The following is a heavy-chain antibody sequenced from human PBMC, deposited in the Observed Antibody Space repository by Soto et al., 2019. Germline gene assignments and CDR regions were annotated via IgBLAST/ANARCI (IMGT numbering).Heavy chain of an antibody. J-gene: IGHJ4*02. CDR2: IYYSGST. CDR1: GGSISSSSYY. CDR3: ARHASGWYSRFDY. V-gene: IGHV4-39*01. Sequence: QLQLQESGPGLVKPSETLSLTCTVSGGSISSSSYYWGWIRQPPGKGLEWIGTIYYSGSTYYNPSLKGRVTISVYTSKNQVSLKLSSVPAADTAVYYCARHASGWYSRFDYWGQGTLVTVSS. D-gene: IGHD6-19*01.